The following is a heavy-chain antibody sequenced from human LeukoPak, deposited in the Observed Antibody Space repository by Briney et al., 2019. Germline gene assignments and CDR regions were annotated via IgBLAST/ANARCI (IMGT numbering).Heavy chain of an antibody. CDR3: ARGRSIYSRGWSGFDY. Sequence: ASVKVSCKASGYTFTSYGISWVRQAPGQGLEWMGWISAYNGNTNYAQKLQGRVTMTTDTSTSTAYMELRSLRSDDTAVYYCARGRSIYSRGWSGFDYWGQGTLVTVSS. CDR1: GYTFTSYG. V-gene: IGHV1-18*01. D-gene: IGHD6-19*01. CDR2: ISAYNGNT. J-gene: IGHJ4*02.